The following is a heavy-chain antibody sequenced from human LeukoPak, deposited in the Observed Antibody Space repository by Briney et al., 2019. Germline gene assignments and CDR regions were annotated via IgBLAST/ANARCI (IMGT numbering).Heavy chain of an antibody. CDR2: ISSSSSTI. Sequence: GGSLRLSCAASGFTFSDYYMSWVRQAPGKGLEWVSYISSSSSTIYYADSVKGRFTISRDNAKNSLYLQMNSLRAEDTAVYYCASLLTGSQYYYYYMDVWGKGTTVTVSS. CDR3: ASLLTGSQYYYYYMDV. D-gene: IGHD1-20*01. J-gene: IGHJ6*03. V-gene: IGHV3-11*04. CDR1: GFTFSDYY.